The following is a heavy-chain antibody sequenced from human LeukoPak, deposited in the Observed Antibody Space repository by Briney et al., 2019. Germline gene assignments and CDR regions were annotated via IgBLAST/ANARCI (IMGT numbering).Heavy chain of an antibody. CDR3: ARDMRYSNMTN. V-gene: IGHV3-20*04. CDR1: GFIFDDYG. J-gene: IGHJ4*02. D-gene: IGHD4-11*01. CDR2: VNWNGGST. Sequence: PGGSLRLSCAASGFIFDDYGMSWVRQAPGKGLEWVSGVNWNGGSTGYADSVKGRFTISRDNAKNSLYLQMNSLRAEDTALYYCARDMRYSNMTNWGQGTLVTVSS.